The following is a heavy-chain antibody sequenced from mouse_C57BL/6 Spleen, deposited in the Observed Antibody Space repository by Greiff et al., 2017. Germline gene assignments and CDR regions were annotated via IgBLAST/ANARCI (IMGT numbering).Heavy chain of an antibody. CDR1: GFTFSSYG. CDR2: ISSGGSYT. Sequence: EVKLVESGGDLVKPGGSLKLSCAASGFTFSSYGLSWVRQTPDKRLEWVAAISSGGSYTYYPDSVKGRFTISRDNAKHTLYLQMSSLKSEDTAMYYCARHEEAMDYWGQGTSVTVSS. CDR3: ARHEEAMDY. J-gene: IGHJ4*01. V-gene: IGHV5-6*01.